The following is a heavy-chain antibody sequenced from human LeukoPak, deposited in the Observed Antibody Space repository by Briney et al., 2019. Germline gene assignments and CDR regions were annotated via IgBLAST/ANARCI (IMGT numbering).Heavy chain of an antibody. J-gene: IGHJ4*02. V-gene: IGHV3-48*04. CDR3: ARLAHYYGSGSYLGY. CDR2: ISSSGSTI. D-gene: IGHD3-10*01. CDR1: GFTFSSYS. Sequence: GGSLRLSCAASGFTFSSYSMNWVRQAPGKGLEWVSYISSSGSTIYYADSVKGRFTISRDNAKNSLYLQMNSLRAEDTAVYYCARLAHYYGSGSYLGYWGQGTLVTVSS.